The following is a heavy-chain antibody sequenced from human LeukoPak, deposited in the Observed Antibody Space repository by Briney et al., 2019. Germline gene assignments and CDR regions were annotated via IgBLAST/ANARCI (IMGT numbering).Heavy chain of an antibody. D-gene: IGHD2-2*01. CDR1: GYTFTTYD. Sequence: ASVKVSCKASGYTFTTYDIHWVRRAPGQGLEWMGIMNPSGGSTTYAHKFQGRVTMTRDTSTSTLYMELSNLRSEDTALYYCARAATPGGGVPARSFDYWGQGTLVTVSS. V-gene: IGHV1-46*01. J-gene: IGHJ4*02. CDR3: ARAATPGGGVPARSFDY. CDR2: MNPSGGST.